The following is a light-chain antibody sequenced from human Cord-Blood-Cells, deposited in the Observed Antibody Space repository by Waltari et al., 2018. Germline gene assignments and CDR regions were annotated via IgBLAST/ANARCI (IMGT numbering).Light chain of an antibody. CDR3: AAWDDSLSGYV. Sequence: QSVLTQPPSASGTPGQRVTISCSGSSSTIGSNYVYWYQQLPGTAPKLLIYRNKPRPSGVPDRFSGSKSGTSASLAISGLRSEDEADYYCAAWDDSLSGYVFGTGTKVTVL. J-gene: IGLJ1*01. V-gene: IGLV1-47*01. CDR2: RNK. CDR1: SSTIGSNY.